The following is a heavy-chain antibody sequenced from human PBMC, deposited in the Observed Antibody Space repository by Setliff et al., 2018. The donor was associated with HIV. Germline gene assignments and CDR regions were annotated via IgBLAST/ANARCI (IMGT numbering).Heavy chain of an antibody. J-gene: IGHJ4*02. CDR1: GFTFANYW. D-gene: IGHD6-13*01. CDR2: INSDGSST. V-gene: IGHV3-74*01. CDR3: ARSTWFGSWYYFDY. Sequence: PGGSLRLSCAASGFTFANYWMHWVRQAPGKGLVWVSRINSDGSSTSYADSVKGRFTISRDNAKNTLYLQMNSLRAEDTAVYYCARSTWFGSWYYFDYWGQGTLVTVSS.